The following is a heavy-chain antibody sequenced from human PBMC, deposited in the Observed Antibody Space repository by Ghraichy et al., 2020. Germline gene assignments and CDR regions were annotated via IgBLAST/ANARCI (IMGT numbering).Heavy chain of an antibody. CDR1: GGTFSSYT. Sequence: SVKVSCKASGGTFSSYTISWVRQAPGQGLEWMGRIIPILGIANYAQKFQGRVTITADKSTSTAYMELSSLRSEDTAVYYCATRSASSYGHRGAFDIWGQGTMVTVSS. J-gene: IGHJ3*02. D-gene: IGHD5-18*01. V-gene: IGHV1-69*02. CDR3: ATRSASSYGHRGAFDI. CDR2: IIPILGIA.